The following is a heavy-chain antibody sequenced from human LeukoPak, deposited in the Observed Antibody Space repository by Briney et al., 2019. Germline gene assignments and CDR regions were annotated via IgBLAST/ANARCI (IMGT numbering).Heavy chain of an antibody. J-gene: IGHJ4*02. CDR2: INPNSGGT. CDR1: GYTFTGYY. Sequence: GASVKVSCKASGYTFTGYYMHWVRQAPGQGLEWMGWINPNSGGTNYAQKFQGRVTMTRDTSISTAYMELSRLRFDDTAVYYCAKGDSSSVPQKGPDYWGQGTLVTVSS. CDR3: AKGDSSSVPQKGPDY. D-gene: IGHD6-13*01. V-gene: IGHV1-2*02.